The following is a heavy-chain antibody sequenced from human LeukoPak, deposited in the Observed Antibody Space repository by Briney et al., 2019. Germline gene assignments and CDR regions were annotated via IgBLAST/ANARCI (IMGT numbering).Heavy chain of an antibody. V-gene: IGHV1-69*04. D-gene: IGHD6-19*01. CDR3: ARDSSGWPD. Sequence: ASVTVSCKASGGTFSSYAISWVRQAPGQGLEWMGRIIPILGIANYAQKFQGRVTITADKSTSTAYMELSSLRSEDTAVYYCARDSSGWPDWGQGTLVTVSS. J-gene: IGHJ4*02. CDR2: IIPILGIA. CDR1: GGTFSSYA.